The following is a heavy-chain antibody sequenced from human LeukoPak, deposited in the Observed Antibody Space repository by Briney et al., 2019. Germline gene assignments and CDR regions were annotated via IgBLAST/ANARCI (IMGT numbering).Heavy chain of an antibody. D-gene: IGHD1-26*01. V-gene: IGHV4-4*07. CDR3: ARDGFDGSYYYYYMDV. J-gene: IGHJ6*03. CDR1: GGSICSYY. Sequence: SETLSLTCTVSGGSICSYYWSWIRQPAGKGLEWIGRIYTSGSTNYNPSLKSRVTMSVDTSKNQFSLKLSSVTAADTAVYYCARDGFDGSYYYYYMDVWGKGTTVTVSS. CDR2: IYTSGST.